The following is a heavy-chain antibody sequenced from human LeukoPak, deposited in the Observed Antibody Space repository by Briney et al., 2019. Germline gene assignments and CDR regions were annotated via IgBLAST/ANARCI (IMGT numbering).Heavy chain of an antibody. CDR3: ARVTHYGSGSYYDYYYYMDV. CDR1: GYTFTSYG. D-gene: IGHD3-10*01. V-gene: IGHV1-18*01. Sequence: ASVKVSCKASGYTFTSYGISWVRQAPGQGLEWMGWISAYNGNTNYAQKLQGRVTMTTDTSTSTAYMELRSLRSDDTAVYYCARVTHYGSGSYYDYYYYMDVWGKGTTVTISS. CDR2: ISAYNGNT. J-gene: IGHJ6*03.